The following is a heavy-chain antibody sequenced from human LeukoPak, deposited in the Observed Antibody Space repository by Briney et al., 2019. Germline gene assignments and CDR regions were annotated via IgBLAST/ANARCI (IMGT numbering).Heavy chain of an antibody. D-gene: IGHD5-24*01. Sequence: HPGGSLRLSCAASGFTVSRNYMSWVRQTPGKGLEWVSVFYIDGNTYYADSVKGRFSISRDNSKNTVYLQMNSLRVEDTAVYYCARGDGYNFFDYWGQGTLVTVSS. CDR1: GFTVSRNY. CDR3: ARGDGYNFFDY. J-gene: IGHJ4*02. V-gene: IGHV3-66*01. CDR2: FYIDGNT.